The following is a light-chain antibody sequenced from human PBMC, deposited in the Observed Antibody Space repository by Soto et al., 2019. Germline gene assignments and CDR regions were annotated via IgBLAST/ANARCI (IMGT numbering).Light chain of an antibody. CDR3: AQIYTAQWT. CDR1: ENIKNY. J-gene: IGKJ1*01. Sequence: DIHVTQSPSSLPASLGDRVTITCRASENIKNYLTWYQQKPGKAPKLLIYGASTLKTGVPSRFSGSGSGTDFTFTIGGLQPDDFATYYCAQIYTAQWTFGQGTTVDLK. V-gene: IGKV1-39*01. CDR2: GAS.